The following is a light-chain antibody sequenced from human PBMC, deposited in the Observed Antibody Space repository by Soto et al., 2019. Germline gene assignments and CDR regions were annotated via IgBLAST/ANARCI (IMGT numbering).Light chain of an antibody. V-gene: IGKV1-8*01. J-gene: IGKJ3*01. Sequence: AIRLTQSPSSFSASTGDRVTITCRASQGISSYLAWYQQKPGKDPKLLIYAASTLKSGVPSRFSGSGSGTDFTLTISCLQSEDFATYYCQQYYSYPPFTFGPGTKVDIK. CDR1: QGISSY. CDR3: QQYYSYPPFT. CDR2: AAS.